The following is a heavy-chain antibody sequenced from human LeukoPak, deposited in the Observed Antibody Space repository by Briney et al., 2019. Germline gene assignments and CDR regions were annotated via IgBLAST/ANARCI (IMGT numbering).Heavy chain of an antibody. CDR1: GFTFSSYS. CDR2: ISSSSSTI. J-gene: IGHJ4*02. CDR3: ARGGIAPH. Sequence: GGSLRLSCAASGFTFSSYSMNWVRQAPGKGLEWVSYISSSSSTIYYADSVKGRFTISRDNAKNSLYLQMNSLRAEDTAVYYCARGGIAPHWGQETLVTVSS. D-gene: IGHD6-13*01. V-gene: IGHV3-48*01.